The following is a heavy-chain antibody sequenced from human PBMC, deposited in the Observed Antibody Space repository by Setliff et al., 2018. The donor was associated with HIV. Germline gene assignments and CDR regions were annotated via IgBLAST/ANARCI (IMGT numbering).Heavy chain of an antibody. CDR2: IYYSGST. CDR3: ARDLRVGYYYYYMDV. CDR1: GGSISSYY. D-gene: IGHD1-26*01. J-gene: IGHJ6*03. Sequence: PSETLSLTCTVSGGSISSYYWSWIRQPPGKGLEWIGYIYYSGSTNYNPSLKSRVTISVDTSKNQFSLKLSSVTAADTAVYYCARDLRVGYYYYYMDVWGKGTTVTVSS. V-gene: IGHV4-59*01.